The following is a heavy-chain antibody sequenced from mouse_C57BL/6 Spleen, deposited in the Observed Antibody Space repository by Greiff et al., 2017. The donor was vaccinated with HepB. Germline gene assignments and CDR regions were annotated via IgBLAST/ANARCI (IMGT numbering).Heavy chain of an antibody. V-gene: IGHV5-4*01. CDR1: GFTFSSYA. J-gene: IGHJ2*01. CDR3: ARDREPLITTDFDY. D-gene: IGHD1-1*01. CDR2: ISDGGSYT. Sequence: EVQVVESGGGLVKPGGSLKLSCAASGFTFSSYAMSWVRQTPEKRLEWVATISDGGSYTYYPDNVKGRFTISRDNAKNNLYLQMSHLKSEDTAMYYRARDREPLITTDFDYWGQGTTLTVSS.